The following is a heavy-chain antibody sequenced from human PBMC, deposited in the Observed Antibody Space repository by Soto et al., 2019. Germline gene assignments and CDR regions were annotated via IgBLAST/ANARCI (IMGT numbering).Heavy chain of an antibody. Sequence: DVQLVESGGGLVQPGGSLRLSCAASGFTVSNDFMSWARQAPGKGLEWVSIIYSGGSTYYADSVKGRFTISRDNSKNTLYLQMNSLRAEDTAVYYCAKTSSSSLEFEYWGQGTLVTVSS. CDR2: IYSGGST. CDR3: AKTSSSSLEFEY. CDR1: GFTVSNDF. V-gene: IGHV3-66*01. D-gene: IGHD6-6*01. J-gene: IGHJ4*02.